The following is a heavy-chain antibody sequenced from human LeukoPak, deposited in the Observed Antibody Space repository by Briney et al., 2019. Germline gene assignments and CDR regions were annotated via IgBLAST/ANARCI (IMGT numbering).Heavy chain of an antibody. CDR3: ARGGSDYFDY. Sequence: SETLFLTCTVSSGSISTNSYYWGWIRQPPGKGLKWIGSIYYSGSTYYNPSLRSRVTISVNTSKNQFSLKLSSVTAADTAVYYCARGGSDYFDYWGRGTLVTVSS. CDR1: SGSISTNSYY. CDR2: IYYSGST. D-gene: IGHD3-10*01. J-gene: IGHJ4*02. V-gene: IGHV4-39*07.